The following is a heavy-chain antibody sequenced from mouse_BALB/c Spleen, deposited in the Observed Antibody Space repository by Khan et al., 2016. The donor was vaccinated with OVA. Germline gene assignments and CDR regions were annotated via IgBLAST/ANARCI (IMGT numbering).Heavy chain of an antibody. CDR2: IAPGNGST. CDR1: GYTFTSYW. V-gene: IGHV1S41*01. J-gene: IGHJ2*01. D-gene: IGHD1-1*02. Sequence: DLVKPGASVKLFCKASGYTFTSYWINWIKQRPGQGLEWIGRIAPGNGSTYYNEIFKDKTTLTVNTSSSTAHIQLSSLSSEGSAVYVCARAMGGKVPLDYWGQGTTLTVSS. CDR3: ARAMGGKVPLDY.